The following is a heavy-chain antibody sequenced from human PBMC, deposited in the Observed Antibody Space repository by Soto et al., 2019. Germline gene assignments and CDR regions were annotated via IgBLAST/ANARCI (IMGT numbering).Heavy chain of an antibody. CDR2: ISGSGGST. Sequence: EVQLLESGGGLVQPGGSLRLSCAASGFTFSSYAMSWVRQAPGKGLEWVSAISGSGGSTYYADSVKGRFTISRDNSKNTLNLQMNSLRAEDTAVYYCAKDRGLVPAAIRRAYFDYWGQGTLVTVSS. D-gene: IGHD2-2*02. V-gene: IGHV3-23*01. J-gene: IGHJ4*02. CDR3: AKDRGLVPAAIRRAYFDY. CDR1: GFTFSSYA.